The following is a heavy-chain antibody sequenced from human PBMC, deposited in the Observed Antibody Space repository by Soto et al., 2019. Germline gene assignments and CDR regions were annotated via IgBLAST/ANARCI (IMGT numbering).Heavy chain of an antibody. CDR3: ARGFYDILTGYGMDV. V-gene: IGHV1-3*01. CDR2: INAGNGNT. D-gene: IGHD3-9*01. Sequence: ASVKVSCKASGYTFTSYAMHWVRQAPGQRLEWMGWINAGNGNTKYSQKFQGRVTITRDTSASTAYMELSSLRSEDTAVYYCARGFYDILTGYGMDVWGQGTTVTVSS. J-gene: IGHJ6*02. CDR1: GYTFTSYA.